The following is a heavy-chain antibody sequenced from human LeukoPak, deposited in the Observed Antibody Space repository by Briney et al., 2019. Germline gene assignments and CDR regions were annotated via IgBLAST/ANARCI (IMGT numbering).Heavy chain of an antibody. J-gene: IGHJ4*02. V-gene: IGHV3-23*01. Sequence: GGSLRLSCAASGFTFSSYAMSWVRQAPGKGLEWVSAISGSGGSAYYADSVKGRFTISGDNSKNTLYLQMNSLRAEDTAVYYCAKGLISGSSLGGGYWGQGTLVTVSS. CDR3: AKGLISGSSLGGGY. CDR1: GFTFSSYA. CDR2: ISGSGGSA. D-gene: IGHD1-26*01.